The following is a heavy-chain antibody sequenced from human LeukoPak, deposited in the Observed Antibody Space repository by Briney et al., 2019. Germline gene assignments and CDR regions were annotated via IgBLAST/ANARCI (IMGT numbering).Heavy chain of an antibody. D-gene: IGHD2-2*03. J-gene: IGHJ6*04. CDR3: ARVGYCSSTSCYHTLASGMDV. V-gene: IGHV4-34*01. Sequence: PSETLSLTCAVYGGSFSGYYWSWIRKPPGKGLEWIGEINHSGSTSYNPSLKSRVTISVDTSKNQFSLKLSYVTAADTAVYYCARVGYCSSTSCYHTLASGMDVWGKGTTVTVSS. CDR2: INHSGST. CDR1: GGSFSGYY.